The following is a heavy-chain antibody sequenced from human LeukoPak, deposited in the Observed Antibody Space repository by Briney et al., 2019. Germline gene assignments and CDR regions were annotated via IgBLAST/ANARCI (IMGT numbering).Heavy chain of an antibody. CDR1: GGSVSSGSYY. CDR2: IYYSGST. CDR3: ARAPGVAVAGGIDY. V-gene: IGHV4-61*01. D-gene: IGHD6-19*01. J-gene: IGHJ4*02. Sequence: SETLSLTCTVSGGSVSSGSYYWSWIRQPLGKGLEWIGYIYYSGSTNYNPSLKSRVTISVDTSKNQFSLKLSSVTAADTAVYYCARAPGVAVAGGIDYWGQGTLVTVSS.